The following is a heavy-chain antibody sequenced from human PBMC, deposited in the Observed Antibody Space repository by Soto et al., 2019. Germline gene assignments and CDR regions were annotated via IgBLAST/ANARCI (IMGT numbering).Heavy chain of an antibody. J-gene: IGHJ6*02. D-gene: IGHD3-10*01. Sequence: GGSLRLSCAASGFTFSNAWMSWVRQAPGKGLEWVGRIKSKTDGGTTDYAAPVKGRFTISRDDSKNTLYLQMNSPKTEDTAVYYCTTDPGVGDYYYYGMDVWGQGTTVTVSS. CDR3: TTDPGVGDYYYYGMDV. CDR1: GFTFSNAW. CDR2: IKSKTDGGTT. V-gene: IGHV3-15*01.